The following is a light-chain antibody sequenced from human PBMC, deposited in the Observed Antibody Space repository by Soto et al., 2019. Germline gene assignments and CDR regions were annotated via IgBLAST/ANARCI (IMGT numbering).Light chain of an antibody. J-gene: IGKJ2*01. Sequence: SVLTQSPGTLSLSPGERATLSCRASQSVSNNYLAWYQQKPGQAPRLLIYGASSRASGVPGRFSGSGSGTDFTLTISRLEPEDFAVYYCQHYGSSPHTFGQGTKLEIK. CDR3: QHYGSSPHT. CDR1: QSVSNNY. CDR2: GAS. V-gene: IGKV3-20*01.